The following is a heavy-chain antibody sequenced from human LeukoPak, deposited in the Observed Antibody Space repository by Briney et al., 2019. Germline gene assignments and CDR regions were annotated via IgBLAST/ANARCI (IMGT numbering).Heavy chain of an antibody. CDR1: GGTFSSYA. J-gene: IGHJ5*02. CDR2: IIPIFGTA. V-gene: IGHV1-69*05. CDR3: ASAYMVRGVIPLGWFDP. Sequence: SVKVSCKASGGTFSSYAISWVRQAPGQGLEWMGGIIPIFGTANYAQKFQGRVTITTDESTSTAYMELSSLRSEDTAVYYCASAYMVRGVIPLGWFDPWGQGTLVTVSS. D-gene: IGHD3-10*01.